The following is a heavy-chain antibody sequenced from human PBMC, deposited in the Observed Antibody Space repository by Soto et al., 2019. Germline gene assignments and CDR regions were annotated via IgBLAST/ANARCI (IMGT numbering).Heavy chain of an antibody. CDR1: GATLNNYI. Sequence: QVNLVQSGAEVRKPGSSVKVSCKTSGATLNNYIIGWVRQAPGQGLEWMGRIIPILGIPNYSQRFQDRLTITADRSTSTLYMELSSLRSDDTAIYFCARGGVVDYGDYNTLGQGTLVTVSS. J-gene: IGHJ5*02. CDR2: IIPILGIP. CDR3: ARGGVVDYGDYNT. D-gene: IGHD4-17*01. V-gene: IGHV1-69*02.